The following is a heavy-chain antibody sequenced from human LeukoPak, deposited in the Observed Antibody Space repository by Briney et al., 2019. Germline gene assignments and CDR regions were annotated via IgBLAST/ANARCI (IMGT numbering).Heavy chain of an antibody. CDR1: GFTFSTHS. CDR3: ARDLVSYYNYYVDV. V-gene: IGHV3-48*01. Sequence: AGGSLRLSCAASGFTFSTHSMNWVRQAPGKGLEWVSYISSRGSSIYYGDSVKGRFTISRDNAKNSLYLQMNSLRVEDTAVYYCARDLVSYYNYYVDVWGKGTTVTVSS. CDR2: ISSRGSSI. J-gene: IGHJ6*03. D-gene: IGHD3-16*01.